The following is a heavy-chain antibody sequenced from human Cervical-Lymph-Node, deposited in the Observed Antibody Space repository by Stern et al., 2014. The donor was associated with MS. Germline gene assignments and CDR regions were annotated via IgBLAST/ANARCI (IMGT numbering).Heavy chain of an antibody. V-gene: IGHV3-11*01. Sequence: APLAESGGGLVKPGGSLRLSCEASGFTFSDHHMSWIRPAPGTGLEFLSYISPTGSTINYVDSVKGRFTVSRDNAKNSLYLQVNSLRVEDTAVYYCARTARLLDYWGQGTLVTVSS. CDR1: GFTFSDHH. D-gene: IGHD2-15*01. CDR3: ARTARLLDY. CDR2: ISPTGSTI. J-gene: IGHJ4*02.